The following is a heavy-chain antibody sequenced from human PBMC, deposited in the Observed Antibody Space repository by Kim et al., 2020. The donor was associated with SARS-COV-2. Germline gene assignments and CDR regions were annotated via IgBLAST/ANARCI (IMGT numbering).Heavy chain of an antibody. Sequence: GGSLRLSCVASGFTFDDYAMHWVRQAPGKGLEWVSGISWDGGTINYVDSVRGRFTISRDNAKNSLYLQMNSLRPEDTALYYCAKDGGTGTVIYYYGMDVWGQGTTVTVSS. V-gene: IGHV3-9*01. CDR3: AKDGGTGTVIYYYGMDV. CDR2: ISWDGGTI. CDR1: GFTFDDYA. D-gene: IGHD1-1*01. J-gene: IGHJ6*02.